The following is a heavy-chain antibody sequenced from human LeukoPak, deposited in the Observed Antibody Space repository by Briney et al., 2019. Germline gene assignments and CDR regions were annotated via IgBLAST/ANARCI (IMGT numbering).Heavy chain of an antibody. J-gene: IGHJ5*02. D-gene: IGHD4-17*01. Sequence: SQTLSLTCTVSGGSISSVGYYWSWIRQHPGKGLEWIGYIYYSGSTYYNPSLKSRVTISVDTSKNQFSLKLSSVTAADTAVYYCARGAAVTTGLGWFDPWGQGTLVTVSS. CDR1: GGSISSVGYY. CDR3: ARGAAVTTGLGWFDP. V-gene: IGHV4-31*03. CDR2: IYYSGST.